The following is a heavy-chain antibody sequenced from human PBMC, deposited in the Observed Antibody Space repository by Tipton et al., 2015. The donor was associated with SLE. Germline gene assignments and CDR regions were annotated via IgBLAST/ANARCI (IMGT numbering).Heavy chain of an antibody. D-gene: IGHD1-26*01. Sequence: SLRLSCAASGFTFSAYEMIWVRQIPGKGLEWLSYISSSGRTIYYADSVKGRFTISRDNAKNSLYLQMNSLRVEDTAVYYCARDPPHSESYYALSNYWGQGTLVTVSS. V-gene: IGHV3-48*03. CDR2: ISSSGRTI. CDR3: ARDPPHSESYYALSNY. CDR1: GFTFSAYE. J-gene: IGHJ4*02.